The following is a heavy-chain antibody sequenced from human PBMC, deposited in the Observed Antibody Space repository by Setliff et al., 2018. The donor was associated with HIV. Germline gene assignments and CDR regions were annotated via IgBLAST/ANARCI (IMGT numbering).Heavy chain of an antibody. V-gene: IGHV3-30*02. Sequence: LRLSCVASGFTFNDYGMHWVRQAPGKGLEWVTFIRYDSSNKYYADSVKGRFTISRDNSKNMVFLQMNSLRSEDTAVYYCARVNSDAFDVWGQGTKVTVS. CDR3: ARVNSDAFDV. J-gene: IGHJ3*01. CDR2: IRYDSSNK. CDR1: GFTFNDYG.